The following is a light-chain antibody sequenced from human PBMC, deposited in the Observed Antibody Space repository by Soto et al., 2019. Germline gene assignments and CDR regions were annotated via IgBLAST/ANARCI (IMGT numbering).Light chain of an antibody. CDR2: EVT. V-gene: IGLV2-14*01. CDR1: RRDVGGYNY. J-gene: IGLJ1*01. CDR3: NSFTSNTWRPFV. Sequence: QSVLTQPASVSGSPGQSITISCTGTRRDVGGYNYVSWYQQYPGKSPKLLIYEVTHRPSGVSNRFSGSKSGNTASLTISGLQAEDEADYYCNSFTSNTWRPFVLGPGTKVTVL.